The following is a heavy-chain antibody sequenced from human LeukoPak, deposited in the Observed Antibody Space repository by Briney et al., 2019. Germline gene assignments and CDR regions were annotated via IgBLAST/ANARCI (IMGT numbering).Heavy chain of an antibody. D-gene: IGHD3-3*01. CDR3: AREREDYDFWSGYYDSRRDYYFDY. CDR2: ISCSSSTI. CDR1: GFTFSSYS. J-gene: IGHJ4*02. V-gene: IGHV3-48*01. Sequence: GGSLRLSCAASGFTFSSYSMNWVRQAPGKGLEWVSCISCSSSTIYYADSVKGRFTISRDNAKNSLYLQMNSLRAEDTAVYYCAREREDYDFWSGYYDSRRDYYFDYWGQGTLVTVSS.